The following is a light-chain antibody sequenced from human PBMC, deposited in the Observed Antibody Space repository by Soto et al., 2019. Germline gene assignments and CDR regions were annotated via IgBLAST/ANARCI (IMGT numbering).Light chain of an antibody. J-gene: IGLJ1*01. CDR3: CSYAGSSTFYV. CDR2: EVN. CDR1: SGDIGTYNL. V-gene: IGLV2-23*02. Sequence: QSALTQPASVSGSPGQSITVSCIGTSGDIGTYNLVSWYQQYPGKAPKLMIFEVNKRPSGVSNRFSGSKSGNTASLTISGLQAEDEADYYCCSYAGSSTFYVFGTGTKLTVL.